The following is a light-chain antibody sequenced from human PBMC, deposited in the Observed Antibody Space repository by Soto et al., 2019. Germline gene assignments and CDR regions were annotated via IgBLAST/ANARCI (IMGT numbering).Light chain of an antibody. Sequence: EIVLTQSPATLSLSPGERATLSCRASQSVSRSLAWFQQKPGQAPRLLIYDASNRATGIPARFSGSGSGTDFTLTISSLEPEDFALYYCQHRGNWPLTFGGGTRLEIK. CDR2: DAS. CDR1: QSVSRS. J-gene: IGKJ5*01. CDR3: QHRGNWPLT. V-gene: IGKV3-11*01.